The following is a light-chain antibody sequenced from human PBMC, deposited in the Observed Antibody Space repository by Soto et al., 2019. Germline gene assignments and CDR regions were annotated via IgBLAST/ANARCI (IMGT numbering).Light chain of an antibody. CDR2: AAS. CDR1: QGISSY. J-gene: IGKJ4*01. V-gene: IGKV1-9*01. Sequence: DIQLTQSPSFLSASVGDRVTITCRASQGISSYLACYKQKPGKAPKLLIYAASTLQSGVRSRFSGSGSGTEFTRTISSLQTEDFATYYCQQLNSYPLTFGGGTKVEIK. CDR3: QQLNSYPLT.